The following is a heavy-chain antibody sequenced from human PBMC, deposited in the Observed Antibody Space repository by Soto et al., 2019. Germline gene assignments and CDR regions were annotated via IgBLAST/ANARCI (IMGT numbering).Heavy chain of an antibody. J-gene: IGHJ5*02. V-gene: IGHV1-3*01. CDR2: INAGNGNT. Sequence: GASVKVSCKASGYTFTSYAMHWVRQAPGQRLEWMGWINAGNGNTKYSQKFQGRVTITRDTSASTAYMELSSLRSEDTAVYYCARSWFLDWGSWWFDPWGQGTLVTVSS. CDR1: GYTFTSYA. CDR3: ARSWFLDWGSWWFDP. D-gene: IGHD7-27*01.